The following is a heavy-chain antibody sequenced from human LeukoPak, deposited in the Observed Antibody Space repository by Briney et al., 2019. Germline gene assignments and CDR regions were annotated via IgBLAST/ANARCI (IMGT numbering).Heavy chain of an antibody. J-gene: IGHJ4*02. V-gene: IGHV4-34*01. CDR1: GGSFSGYY. D-gene: IGHD4-17*01. CDR2: INHSGST. CDR3: ASQNSTVTTCDY. Sequence: SETLSLTCAVYGGSFSGYYWSWIGQPPGKGLEWIGEINHSGSTNYNPSLKSRVTISVDTSKNQFSLKLSSVTAADTAVYYCASQNSTVTTCDYWGQGTLVTVSS.